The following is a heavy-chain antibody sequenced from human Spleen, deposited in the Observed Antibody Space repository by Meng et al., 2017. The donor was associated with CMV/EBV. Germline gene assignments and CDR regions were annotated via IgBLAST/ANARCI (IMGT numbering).Heavy chain of an antibody. CDR2: IYADDSTT. J-gene: IGHJ4*02. Sequence: GGSLRLSCAASGFTFRYFAMNWVRQAPGKGLEWVSVIYADDSTTYYADSVKGRFTISRDNSRNLLYVQMNSLTVEDTAVYFCARSPRGYCASTSCSFDYWGQGTLVTVSS. V-gene: IGHV3-23*03. D-gene: IGHD2-21*01. CDR3: ARSPRGYCASTSCSFDY. CDR1: GFTFRYFA.